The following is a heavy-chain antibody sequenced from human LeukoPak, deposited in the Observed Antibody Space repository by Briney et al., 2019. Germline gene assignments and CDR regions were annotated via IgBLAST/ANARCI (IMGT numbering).Heavy chain of an antibody. CDR2: IKQDGSEK. Sequence: PGGSLRLSCAASGFTFSSYWMSWVRQAPGKGLEWVANIKQDGSEKYYVDSVKGRFTISRDNAKNSLYLQMNSLRAEDTAVYYCAREFRRITIFGVAYDAFDIWAKAQWSPSLQ. V-gene: IGHV3-7*01. D-gene: IGHD3-3*01. CDR3: AREFRRITIFGVAYDAFDI. J-gene: IGHJ3*02. CDR1: GFTFSSYW.